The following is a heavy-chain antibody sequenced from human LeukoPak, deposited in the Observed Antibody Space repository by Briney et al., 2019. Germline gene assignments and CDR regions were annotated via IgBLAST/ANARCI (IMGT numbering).Heavy chain of an antibody. CDR3: AGYDFWSGYFNY. J-gene: IGHJ4*02. CDR2: VYYSGST. CDR1: GGSISNSNYY. V-gene: IGHV4-39*07. Sequence: SETLSLTCTVSGGSISNSNYYWIWIRQPPGKGLEWIGSVYYSGSTNYNPSLKSRVTISVGTSKNQFSLKLSSVTAADTAVYYCAGYDFWSGYFNYWGQGTLVTVSS. D-gene: IGHD3-3*01.